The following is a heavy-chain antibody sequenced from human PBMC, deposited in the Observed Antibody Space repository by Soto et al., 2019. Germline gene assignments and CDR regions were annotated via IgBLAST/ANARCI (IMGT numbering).Heavy chain of an antibody. CDR2: INYSGNT. CDR3: SRRAPEGFDP. CDR1: GGSLSSSPYY. V-gene: IGHV4-39*01. J-gene: IGHJ5*02. Sequence: LSLTCTVSGGSLSSSPYYWGWIRRPPGKGLEFIGSINYSGNTYYGPSLKSRVTLSVDTSKNQFSLKVTSVTATDTGLYYCSRRAPEGFDPWGQGTLVTVSS.